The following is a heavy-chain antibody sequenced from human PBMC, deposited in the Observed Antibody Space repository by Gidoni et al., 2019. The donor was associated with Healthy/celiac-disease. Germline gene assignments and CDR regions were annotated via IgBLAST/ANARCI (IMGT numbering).Heavy chain of an antibody. Sequence: QVQLVESGGGVVQPGRSLRLSCAASGFTFSSYGMHWVRQAPGKGLEWVAVISYDGSNKYYADSVKGRFTISRDNSKNTLYLQMNSLRAEDTAVYYCAKEGSIAAAAYYYYYMDVWGKGTTVTVSS. CDR3: AKEGSIAAAAYYYYYMDV. D-gene: IGHD6-13*01. J-gene: IGHJ6*03. V-gene: IGHV3-30*18. CDR1: GFTFSSYG. CDR2: ISYDGSNK.